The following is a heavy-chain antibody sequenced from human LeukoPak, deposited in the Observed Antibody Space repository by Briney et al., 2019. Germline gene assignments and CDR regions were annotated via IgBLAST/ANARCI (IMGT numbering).Heavy chain of an antibody. CDR3: ARQIGSSSWYSGAKSQKYGMDV. CDR1: GFTFSSYG. J-gene: IGHJ6*02. CDR2: IWYDGSNK. V-gene: IGHV3-33*01. D-gene: IGHD6-13*01. Sequence: GGSLRLSCAASGFTFSSYGMHWVRQAPGKGLEWVAVIWYDGSNKYYADSVKGRFTISRDNSKNTLYLQMNSLRAEDTAVYYCARQIGSSSWYSGAKSQKYGMDVWGQGTTVTVSS.